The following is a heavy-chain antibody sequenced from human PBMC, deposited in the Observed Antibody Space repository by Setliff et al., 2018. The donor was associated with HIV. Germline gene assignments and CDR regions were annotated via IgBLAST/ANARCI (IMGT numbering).Heavy chain of an antibody. D-gene: IGHD3-22*01. Sequence: SVKVSCKASGGTFSSYVISWVRQAPGQGPEWMGGIIPMYGVTNYAQRFQSRVTITTDESTNIVFMDLSSLRSEDTAVYYCATSHYYGSSAYFIDLYYLDYWGQGTLVTVSS. CDR2: IIPMYGVT. CDR1: GGTFSSYV. CDR3: ATSHYYGSSAYFIDLYYLDY. J-gene: IGHJ4*02. V-gene: IGHV1-69*05.